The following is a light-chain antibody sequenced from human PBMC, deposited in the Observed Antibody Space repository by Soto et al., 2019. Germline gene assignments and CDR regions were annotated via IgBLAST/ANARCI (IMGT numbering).Light chain of an antibody. CDR2: TAS. J-gene: IGKJ1*01. V-gene: IGKV1-27*01. CDR3: QKYDIAPWT. Sequence: DIPMTQSPSSLSASVGDRVTITCRASQGIGNSLAWYQQKPGRVPNLLMYTASTLLSGVPSRFSGSGSGTDFTLTISSLQPDDVATYYCQKYDIAPWTFGQGTKVEIK. CDR1: QGIGNS.